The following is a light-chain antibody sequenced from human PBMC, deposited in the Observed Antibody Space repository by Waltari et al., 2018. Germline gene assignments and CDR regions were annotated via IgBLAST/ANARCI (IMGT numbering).Light chain of an antibody. J-gene: IGLJ3*02. Sequence: QTVLTQEPSLSVSPGGTVTLTCALSSGSVSRTSYATWCQQKPGQAPRTLVYKGNGRSSVVPDRFSGSILGNKAALTITGAQSDDESDYYCSMYMGSGIWVFGGGTKLTVL. CDR3: SMYMGSGIWV. CDR2: KGN. V-gene: IGLV8-61*01. CDR1: SGSVSRTSY.